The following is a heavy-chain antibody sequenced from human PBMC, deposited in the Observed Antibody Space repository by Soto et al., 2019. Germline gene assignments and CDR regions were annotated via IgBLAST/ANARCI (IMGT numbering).Heavy chain of an antibody. CDR1: GFTFSSYD. CDR2: IGTAGDT. Sequence: GWSLRLSCSASGFTFSSYDMHLVRQGPGKGLEWVSAIGTAGDTNYAGSVKGRFTIYRENAKNSLYLQMNSLRAGDTAIYFCARAIGPTLFDYWGEGTLVTVSS. D-gene: IGHD3-22*01. J-gene: IGHJ4*02. V-gene: IGHV3-13*04. CDR3: ARAIGPTLFDY.